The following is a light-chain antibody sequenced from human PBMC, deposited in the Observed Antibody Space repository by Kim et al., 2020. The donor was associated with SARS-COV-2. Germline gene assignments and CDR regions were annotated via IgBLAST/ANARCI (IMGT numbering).Light chain of an antibody. Sequence: EIVMTQSPATLSVSPGERATLSCRASQSVSSNLAWYQQKPGQAPRLLIYGASTRATGIPARFSGSGSGTEFTLTISSLQSEDFAVYYCQQYNNLVGFGQGTKVDI. V-gene: IGKV3-15*01. J-gene: IGKJ1*01. CDR1: QSVSSN. CDR3: QQYNNLVG. CDR2: GAS.